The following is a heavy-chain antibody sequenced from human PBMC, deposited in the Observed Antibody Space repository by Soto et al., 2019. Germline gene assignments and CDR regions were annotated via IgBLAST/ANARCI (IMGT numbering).Heavy chain of an antibody. CDR3: ARDRTTSSTRRFDY. V-gene: IGHV1-3*01. J-gene: IGHJ4*02. CDR1: GYIFTNYA. Sequence: GASVKVSCKASGYIFTNYAIHWVRQAPGQRLEWMGWISGADGNTRYSPKFQGRLTISTDTSTSTAFMELSCLRSEDTAVFYCARDRTTSSTRRFDYWGKGPLVTVPS. CDR2: ISGADGNT. D-gene: IGHD4-17*01.